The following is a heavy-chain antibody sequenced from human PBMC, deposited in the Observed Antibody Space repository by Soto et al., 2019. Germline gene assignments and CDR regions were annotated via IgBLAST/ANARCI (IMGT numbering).Heavy chain of an antibody. V-gene: IGHV1-18*01. CDR3: ARDLRPRKVYATCFDY. CDR2: ISPSTHET. CDR1: GYSFSSYG. J-gene: IGHJ4*02. D-gene: IGHD2-8*01. Sequence: GASVKVSCKASGYSFSSYGITWVRQAPGQGLEWMGGISPSTHETNYGQKLQGRVTMTTDTSTSTAYMELRRLRSDDTAIYYCARDLRPRKVYATCFDYWGKGTLVTVS.